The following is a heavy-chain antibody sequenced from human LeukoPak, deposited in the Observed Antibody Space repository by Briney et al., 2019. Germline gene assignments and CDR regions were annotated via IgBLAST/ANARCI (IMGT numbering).Heavy chain of an antibody. Sequence: GGSLRLSCTASGFTFGDYAMGWVRQAPGKGLEWVGFIRSKAYGGTTEYAASVKGRFTISRDDSKSIAYLQMNSLKTEDTAVYYCTRDPDGSSRLDYWGQGTLVTVSS. CDR1: GFTFGDYA. J-gene: IGHJ4*02. CDR3: TRDPDGSSRLDY. CDR2: IRSKAYGGTT. D-gene: IGHD6-6*01. V-gene: IGHV3-49*04.